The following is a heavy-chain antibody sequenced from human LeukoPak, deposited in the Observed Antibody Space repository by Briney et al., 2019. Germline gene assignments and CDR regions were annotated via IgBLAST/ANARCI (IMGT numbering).Heavy chain of an antibody. Sequence: GGSLTLSCAASGLTFTPYWVGWVRQATGKGLEWVAIIKQDESEKYYADSLKGRFTISRDNAKNSVYLQMNSLRVEDTAVYYCAGWDRSHWFDYWGQGTLVTVSS. J-gene: IGHJ4*02. CDR2: IKQDESEK. V-gene: IGHV3-7*01. D-gene: IGHD1-26*01. CDR3: AGWDRSHWFDY. CDR1: GLTFTPYW.